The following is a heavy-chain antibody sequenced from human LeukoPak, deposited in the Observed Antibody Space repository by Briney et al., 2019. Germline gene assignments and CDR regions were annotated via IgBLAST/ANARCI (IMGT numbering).Heavy chain of an antibody. V-gene: IGHV1-18*01. CDR3: TRGDYYDRSGNRILAEYFLH. CDR2: ISAYNGDT. D-gene: IGHD3-22*01. CDR1: GYTFTSYA. J-gene: IGHJ1*01. Sequence: ASVKVSCKTSGYTFTSYAITWVRQAPGQGLEWMGWISAYNGDTDYAQKFQGRVTMTTDTSTNTAYMELRSLRSDDTAVYYCTRGDYYDRSGNRILAEYFLHWGQGTLLTVSS.